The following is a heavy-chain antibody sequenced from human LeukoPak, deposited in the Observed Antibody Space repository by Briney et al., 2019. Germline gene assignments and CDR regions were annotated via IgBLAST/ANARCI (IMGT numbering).Heavy chain of an antibody. CDR2: INGDGSTT. CDR1: GFTFSRYW. V-gene: IGHV3-74*01. J-gene: IGHJ6*02. Sequence: PGGSLRLSCAASGFTFSRYWMHWVRQAPGKGLVWVSRINGDGSTTSYADSVKGGFTISRDNAKNTLYLQMNSLRAEDTAVYYCARDLGASYYNAMDVWGPGTTVTVSS. CDR3: ARDLGASYYNAMDV.